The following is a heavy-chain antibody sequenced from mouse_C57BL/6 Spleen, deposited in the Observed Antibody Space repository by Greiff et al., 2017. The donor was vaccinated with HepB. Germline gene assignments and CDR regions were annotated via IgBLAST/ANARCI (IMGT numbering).Heavy chain of an antibody. CDR1: GFTFSSYG. J-gene: IGHJ2*01. CDR3: ARQGDYDPYYFDY. CDR2: ISSGGSYT. D-gene: IGHD2-4*01. V-gene: IGHV5-6*01. Sequence: EVMLVESGGDLVKPGGSLKLSCAASGFTFSSYGMSWVRQTPDKGLEWVATISSGGSYTYYPDSVKGRFTISRDKAKNTLYLQMSSLKSEDTAMYYCARQGDYDPYYFDYWGQGTTLTVSS.